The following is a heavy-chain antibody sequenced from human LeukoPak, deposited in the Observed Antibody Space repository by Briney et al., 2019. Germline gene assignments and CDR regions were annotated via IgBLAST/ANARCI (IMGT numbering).Heavy chain of an antibody. CDR1: GGSISSYY. CDR2: IYSSGST. CDR3: ARSKGSESYYYYYMDV. J-gene: IGHJ6*03. Sequence: SETLSLTCIVSGGSISSYYWSWIRQPAGKGLEWIGRIYSSGSTNYNPSLKSRVTMSVDTSKNQFSLKLSSVTAADTAVYYCARSKGSESYYYYYMDVWGKGTTVTVSS. V-gene: IGHV4-4*07. D-gene: IGHD1-26*01.